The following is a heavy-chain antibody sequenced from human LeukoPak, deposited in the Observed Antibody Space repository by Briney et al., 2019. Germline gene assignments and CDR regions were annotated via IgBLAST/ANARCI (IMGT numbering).Heavy chain of an antibody. J-gene: IGHJ4*02. CDR1: GFTFSSYS. CDR2: ISSSSSYI. V-gene: IGHV3-21*01. Sequence: PGGSLRLSCAASGFTFSSYSMNWVRQAPGKGLEWVSSISSSSSYIYHADSVKGQFTISRDNAKNSLYLQMNSLRAEDTAVYYCARDSRIAAVPDYWGQGTLVTVSS. D-gene: IGHD6-13*01. CDR3: ARDSRIAAVPDY.